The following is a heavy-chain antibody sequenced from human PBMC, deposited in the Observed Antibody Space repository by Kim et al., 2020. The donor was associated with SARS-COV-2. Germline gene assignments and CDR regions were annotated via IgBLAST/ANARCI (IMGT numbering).Heavy chain of an antibody. Sequence: ASVKVSCKASGYTFTSYAMHWVRQAPGQRLEWMGWINAGNGNTKYSQKFQGRVTITRDTSASTAYMELSSLRSEDTAVYYCARYGITIFWAYGMDVWGQGTTVTVSS. D-gene: IGHD3-9*01. J-gene: IGHJ6*02. CDR1: GYTFTSYA. CDR2: INAGNGNT. V-gene: IGHV1-3*01. CDR3: ARYGITIFWAYGMDV.